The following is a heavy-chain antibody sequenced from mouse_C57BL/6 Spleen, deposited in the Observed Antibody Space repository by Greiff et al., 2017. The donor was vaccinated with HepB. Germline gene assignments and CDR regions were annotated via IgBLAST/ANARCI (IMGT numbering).Heavy chain of an antibody. CDR1: GFTFTDYY. D-gene: IGHD6-1*01. J-gene: IGHJ2*01. V-gene: IGHV7-3*01. Sequence: EVQRVESGGGLVQPGGSLSLSCAASGFTFTDYYMSWVRQPPGKALEWLGFIRNKANGYTTEYGASVKGTFTISRDNSQIILYLQMNALSAEDSATYYCARYMDCGPLFDYWGQGTTLTVSS. CDR3: ARYMDCGPLFDY. CDR2: IRNKANGYTT.